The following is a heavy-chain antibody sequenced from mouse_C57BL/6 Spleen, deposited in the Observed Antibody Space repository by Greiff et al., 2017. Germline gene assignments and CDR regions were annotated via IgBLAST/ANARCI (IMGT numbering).Heavy chain of an antibody. Sequence: QVQLKQSGAELVRPGASVKLSCKASGYTFTDYYINWVKQRPGQGLEWIARIYPGSGNTYYNEKFKGKATLTAEKSSSTAYMQLSSLTSEDSAVYFCARQPHYYAMDYWGQGTSVTVSS. CDR1: GYTFTDYY. V-gene: IGHV1-76*01. CDR3: ARQPHYYAMDY. D-gene: IGHD6-1*01. CDR2: IYPGSGNT. J-gene: IGHJ4*01.